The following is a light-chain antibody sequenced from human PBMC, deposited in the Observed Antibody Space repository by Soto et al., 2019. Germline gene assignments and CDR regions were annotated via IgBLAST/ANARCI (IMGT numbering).Light chain of an antibody. CDR3: QQRTDRPPWT. J-gene: IGKJ1*01. Sequence: EIVLTQSPGTLSLSPGERATLSCRASQSVGSRFLAWYQQKPGQAPRLLIYGASNRATGIPDRFSGSGSGTDFTLSISSLEPEDFAVYYCQQRTDRPPWTFGQGTKV. V-gene: IGKV3D-20*02. CDR2: GAS. CDR1: QSVGSRF.